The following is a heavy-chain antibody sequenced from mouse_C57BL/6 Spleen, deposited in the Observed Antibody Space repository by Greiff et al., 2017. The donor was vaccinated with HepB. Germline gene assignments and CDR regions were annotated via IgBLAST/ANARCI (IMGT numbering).Heavy chain of an antibody. Sequence: QVQLQQPGAELVKPGASVKLSCKASGYTFTSYWMHWVKQRPGRGLEWIGRIDPNSGGTKYNEKFKSKATLTVDKPSSTAYMQLSSLTSEDSAVYYCAREETGYYGSSHAMDYWGQGTSVTVSS. CDR1: GYTFTSYW. J-gene: IGHJ4*01. V-gene: IGHV1-72*01. D-gene: IGHD1-1*01. CDR3: AREETGYYGSSHAMDY. CDR2: IDPNSGGT.